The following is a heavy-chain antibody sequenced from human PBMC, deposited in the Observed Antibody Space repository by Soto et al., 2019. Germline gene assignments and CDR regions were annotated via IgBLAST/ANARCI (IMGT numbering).Heavy chain of an antibody. Sequence: SQDLPVIRTVSGVPTSTGDNIVCRLLHDKGKGLEWIGFIHSSGTTYYNPSLKRRVAISVDTSRNDFSLRLSSVTAADTAVYYCTAGEDASQNGYWGQGTLVTVAS. CDR2: IHSSGTT. V-gene: IGHV4-31*02. CDR1: GVPTSTGDNI. J-gene: IGHJ4*02. D-gene: IGHD1-1*01. CDR3: TAGEDASQNGY.